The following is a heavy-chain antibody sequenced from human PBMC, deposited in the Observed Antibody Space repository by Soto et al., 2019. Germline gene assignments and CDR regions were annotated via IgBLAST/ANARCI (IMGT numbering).Heavy chain of an antibody. CDR2: IYTGGST. V-gene: IGHV3-66*01. CDR1: GLTVSSNY. D-gene: IGHD3-10*01. CDR3: ARYISMVRGVIIPFDY. J-gene: IGHJ4*02. Sequence: DVQPVESGGTLVQPGGSLRLSCAASGLTVSSNYMSWVRQAPGKGPEWLSVIYTGGSTHYADSVKGRFTISRDNSKNTLYLQMNSLRVEDTAVYYCARYISMVRGVIIPFDYWGQGTLVTVSS.